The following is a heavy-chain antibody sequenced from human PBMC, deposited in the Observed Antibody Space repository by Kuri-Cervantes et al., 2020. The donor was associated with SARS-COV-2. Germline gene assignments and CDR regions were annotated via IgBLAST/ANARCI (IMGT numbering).Heavy chain of an antibody. J-gene: IGHJ4*02. Sequence: GESLKISCAASGFTFSSYAMHWVRQAPGKGLEWVAVISYDGSNKYYADSVKGRFTISRDNPKNTLYLQMNSLRAEDTAVYYCARVGSSYYWGQGTLVTVSS. D-gene: IGHD6-19*01. V-gene: IGHV3-30-3*01. CDR1: GFTFSSYA. CDR3: ARVGSSYY. CDR2: ISYDGSNK.